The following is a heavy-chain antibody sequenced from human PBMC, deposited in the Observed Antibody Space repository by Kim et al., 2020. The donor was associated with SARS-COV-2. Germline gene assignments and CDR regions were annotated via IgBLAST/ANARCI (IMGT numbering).Heavy chain of an antibody. Sequence: GGSLRLSCAASGFTFSSYSMNWVRQAPGKGLEWVSSISSSSSYIYYADSVKGRFTISRDNAKNSLYLQMNSLRAEDTAVYYCARDSSGWRKNDYWGQGTLVTVSS. J-gene: IGHJ4*02. CDR1: GFTFSSYS. CDR2: ISSSSSYI. CDR3: ARDSSGWRKNDY. V-gene: IGHV3-21*01. D-gene: IGHD6-19*01.